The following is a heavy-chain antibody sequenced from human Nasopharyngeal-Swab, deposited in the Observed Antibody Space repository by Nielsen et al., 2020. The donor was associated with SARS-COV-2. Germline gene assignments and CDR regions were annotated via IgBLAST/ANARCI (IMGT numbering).Heavy chain of an antibody. CDR1: GFTYSTYA. V-gene: IGHV3-23*01. CDR2: ISGSGGNT. J-gene: IGHJ4*02. CDR3: AKGVGYGDTGCFDE. Sequence: GGSLRLSCVASGFTYSTYAMNWVRQAPGKGLEWVSVISGSGGNTYYADSVKGRFTISRDNSMETLYLQMNSLRVEDTAVYYCAKGVGYGDTGCFDEWGQGTLVSASS. D-gene: IGHD4-17*01.